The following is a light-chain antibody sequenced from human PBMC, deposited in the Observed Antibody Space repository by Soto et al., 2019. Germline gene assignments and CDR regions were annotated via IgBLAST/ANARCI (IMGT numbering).Light chain of an antibody. J-gene: IGLJ1*01. CDR1: TGAVTSGHY. V-gene: IGLV7-46*01. CDR2: DTS. Sequence: QAVVTQEPSLTVSPGGTVTLTCGSSTGAVTSGHYPYWFQQKPGQAPRTLIYDTSNKHSWTPARFSGSLLGGKAALTLSGAQPEDEAEYYCLLSHSGARGVFGTGTK. CDR3: LLSHSGARGV.